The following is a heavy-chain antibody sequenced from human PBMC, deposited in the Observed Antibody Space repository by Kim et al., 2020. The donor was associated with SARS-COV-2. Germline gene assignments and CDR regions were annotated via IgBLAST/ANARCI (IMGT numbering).Heavy chain of an antibody. Sequence: GGSLRLSCAASGFIFHTYGMHWVRQAPGKGLEWMAIISYDGSDKYYADSVKGRFTISRDNSKNRLYLQMNSLRREDTAVYYCARGMHDYGDYVGWFDPWGQGTLVTVSS. CDR2: ISYDGSDK. CDR3: ARGMHDYGDYVGWFDP. CDR1: GFIFHTYG. J-gene: IGHJ5*02. D-gene: IGHD4-17*01. V-gene: IGHV3-30*03.